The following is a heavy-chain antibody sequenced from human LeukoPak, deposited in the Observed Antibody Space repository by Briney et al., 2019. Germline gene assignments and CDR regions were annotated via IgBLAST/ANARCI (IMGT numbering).Heavy chain of an antibody. CDR3: AREVHGRSYYFDY. CDR2: IYYSGST. Sequence: SETLSLTCTVSGGSISSYYWSWIRQPPGKGLEWIGYIYYSGSTNYNPSLKSRVTISVDTSKNQFSLKLSSVTAADTAVYYRAREVHGRSYYFDYWGQGTLVTVSS. V-gene: IGHV4-59*01. D-gene: IGHD6-6*01. CDR1: GGSISSYY. J-gene: IGHJ4*02.